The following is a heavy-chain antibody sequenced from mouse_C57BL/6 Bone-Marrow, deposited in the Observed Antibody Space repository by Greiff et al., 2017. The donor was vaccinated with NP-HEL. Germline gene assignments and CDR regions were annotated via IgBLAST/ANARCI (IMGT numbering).Heavy chain of an antibody. CDR3: ARSDYYGSSPSYWYFDV. CDR2: INYDGSST. Sequence: EVKLMESEGGLVQPGSSMKLSCTASGFTFSDYYMAWVRQVPEKGLEWVANINYDGSSTYYLDSLKSRFIISRDNAKNILYLQMSSLKSEDTATYYCARSDYYGSSPSYWYFDVWGTGTTVTVSS. D-gene: IGHD1-1*01. CDR1: GFTFSDYY. J-gene: IGHJ1*03. V-gene: IGHV5-16*01.